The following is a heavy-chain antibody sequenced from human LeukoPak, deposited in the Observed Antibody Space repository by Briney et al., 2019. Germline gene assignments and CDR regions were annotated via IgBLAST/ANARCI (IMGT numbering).Heavy chain of an antibody. CDR3: ARANVVGATTPLDY. CDR1: GYTFTGYY. Sequence: ASVKVSCKASGYTFTGYYMHWVRQAPGQGLEWMGWINPNSGGTNYEQKFQGRVTMTRDTSISTAYMELSRLRSDDTAVYYCARANVVGATTPLDYWGQGTLVTVSS. D-gene: IGHD1-26*01. J-gene: IGHJ4*02. V-gene: IGHV1-2*02. CDR2: INPNSGGT.